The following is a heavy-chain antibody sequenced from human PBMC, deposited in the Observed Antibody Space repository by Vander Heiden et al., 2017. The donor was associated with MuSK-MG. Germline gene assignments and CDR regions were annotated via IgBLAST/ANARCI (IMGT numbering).Heavy chain of an antibody. V-gene: IGHV3-7*01. J-gene: IGHJ4*02. CDR3: ARGGERGCPGGYCDY. CDR2: IKQDGREK. Sequence: EVQLVESVGGLVQPGGSLRLSCAASGFTFSGDWMSGVRQAPGKGLEWVANIKQDGREKYYVDSGKGRFTISRDNAKNSLYLQMNSLRAEDTAVYYGARGGERGCPGGYCDYWGQGTLVTVSS. CDR1: GFTFSGDW. D-gene: IGHD3-10*01.